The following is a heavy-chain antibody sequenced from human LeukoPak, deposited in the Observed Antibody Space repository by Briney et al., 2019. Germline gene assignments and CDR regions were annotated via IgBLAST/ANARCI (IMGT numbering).Heavy chain of an antibody. J-gene: IGHJ4*02. CDR3: ARGHYDSTSYFDY. D-gene: IGHD3-22*01. CDR1: GGSISSGGYS. V-gene: IGHV4-30-2*01. CDR2: IYHSGSA. Sequence: SETLSLTCAVSGGSISSGGYSWSWIRQPPGKGLEWIGYIYHSGSAYYNPSLKTRVTISVDRSTNQVSLKLSSVTAAATAGVYCARGHYDSTSYFDYWGQGTLVTVSS.